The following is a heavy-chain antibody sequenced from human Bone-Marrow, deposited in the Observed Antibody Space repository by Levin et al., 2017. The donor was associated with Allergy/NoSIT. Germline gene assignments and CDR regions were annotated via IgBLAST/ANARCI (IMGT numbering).Heavy chain of an antibody. CDR2: ILYDGSTK. V-gene: IGHV3-30*18. CDR3: AKLGFDSSGATRRVDY. J-gene: IGHJ4*02. CDR1: GFSFSSYA. Sequence: GGSLRLDCAASGFSFSSYAMHWVRQAPGKGLEWVARILYDGSTKYYADSVKGRFVISRDNSKNTLYLQMNSLRVEDTAVYYCAKLGFDSSGATRRVDYWGQGTPVTVAS. D-gene: IGHD3-22*01.